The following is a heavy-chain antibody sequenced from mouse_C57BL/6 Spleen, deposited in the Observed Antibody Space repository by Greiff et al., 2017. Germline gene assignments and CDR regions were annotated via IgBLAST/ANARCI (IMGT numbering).Heavy chain of an antibody. V-gene: IGHV1-59*01. CDR3: ARGLLRDAMDY. D-gene: IGHD2-3*01. CDR1: GYTFTSYW. J-gene: IGHJ4*01. CDR2: IDPSDSYT. Sequence: QVQLQQPGAELVRPGTSVKLSCKASGYTFTSYWMHWVKQRPGQGLEWIGVIDPSDSYTNYNQKFKGKATLTVDTSSSTAYMQLSSLTSEVSAVYYCARGLLRDAMDYWGQGTSVTVSS.